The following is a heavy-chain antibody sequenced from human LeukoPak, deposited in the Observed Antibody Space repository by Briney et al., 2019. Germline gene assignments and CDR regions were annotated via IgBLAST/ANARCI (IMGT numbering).Heavy chain of an antibody. J-gene: IGHJ5*02. D-gene: IGHD2-21*02. CDR2: IIPIFGTA. V-gene: IGHV1-69*06. CDR3: ASLNCGGDCQADP. Sequence: SVKVSCKASGGTFSSYAISWVRQAPGQGLEWMGGIIPIFGTANYAQKFQGRVTITADKSTSTAYMELGSLRSEDTAVYYCASLNCGGDCQADPWGQGTLVTVSS. CDR1: GGTFSSYA.